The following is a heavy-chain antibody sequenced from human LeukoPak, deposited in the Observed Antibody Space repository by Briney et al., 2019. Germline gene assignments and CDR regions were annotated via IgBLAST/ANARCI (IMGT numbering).Heavy chain of an antibody. Sequence: GGSLRLSCAASGFTFSGSAMHWVRQASGKGLEWVGRIRSKANSYATAYAASVKGRFTISRDDSKNTAYLQMNSLKTEDTAVYYCTRRRDDYGDYAGVDYWGQGTLVTVSS. D-gene: IGHD4-17*01. CDR2: IRSKANSYAT. V-gene: IGHV3-73*01. J-gene: IGHJ4*02. CDR3: TRRRDDYGDYAGVDY. CDR1: GFTFSGSA.